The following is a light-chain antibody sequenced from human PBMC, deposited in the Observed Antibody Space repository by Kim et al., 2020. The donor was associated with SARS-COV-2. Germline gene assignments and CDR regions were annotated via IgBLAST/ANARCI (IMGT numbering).Light chain of an antibody. CDR2: EVS. CDR1: SSDVGSYNR. CDR3: SSYASSSTWV. V-gene: IGLV2-18*02. Sequence: QSALTQPPSVSRSPGQSVTISCTGTSSDVGSYNRVSWYQQPPGTAPKLMIYEVSNRPSGVPDRFSGSKSGNTASLTISGLQAEDEADYYCSSYASSSTWVFGGGTKLTVL. J-gene: IGLJ3*02.